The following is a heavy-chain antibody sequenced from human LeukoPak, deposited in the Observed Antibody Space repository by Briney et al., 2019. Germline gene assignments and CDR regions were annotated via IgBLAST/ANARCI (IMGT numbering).Heavy chain of an antibody. D-gene: IGHD3-10*01. J-gene: IGHJ6*03. CDR3: ARVARGSSPTGPDYYYYMDV. V-gene: IGHV4-34*01. Sequence: SETLSLTCAVYGGSFSGYYWSWIRQPPGKGLEWIGEINHSGSTNYNPSLESRVTISVDTSKNQFSLKLSSVTAADTAVYYCARVARGSSPTGPDYYYYMDVWGKGTTVTVSS. CDR2: INHSGST. CDR1: GGSFSGYY.